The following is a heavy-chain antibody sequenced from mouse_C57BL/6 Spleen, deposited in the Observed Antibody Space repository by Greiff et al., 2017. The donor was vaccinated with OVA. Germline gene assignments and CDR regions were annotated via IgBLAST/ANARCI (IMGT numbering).Heavy chain of an antibody. J-gene: IGHJ2*01. Sequence: VQLQQSGPELVKPGASVKISCKASGYTFTDYYMNWVKQSHGKSLEWIGDINPNNGGTSYNQKFKGKATLTVDKSSSTAYMELRSLTSVDSAVYYCARNYYGSSFYFDYWGQGTTLTVSS. D-gene: IGHD1-1*01. CDR3: ARNYYGSSFYFDY. CDR2: INPNNGGT. CDR1: GYTFTDYY. V-gene: IGHV1-26*01.